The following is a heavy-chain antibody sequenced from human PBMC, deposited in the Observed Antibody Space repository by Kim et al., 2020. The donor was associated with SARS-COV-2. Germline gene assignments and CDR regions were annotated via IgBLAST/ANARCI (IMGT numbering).Heavy chain of an antibody. V-gene: IGHV1-3*01. CDR3: ARGPVPGYRLDYYYYGMDV. Sequence: ASVKVSCKASGYTFTSYAMHWVRQAPGQRLEWMGWINAGNGNTKYSQKFQGRVTITRDTSASTAYMELSSLRSEDTAVYYCARGPVPGYRLDYYYYGMDVWGQGTTVTVSS. D-gene: IGHD5-12*01. CDR2: INAGNGNT. J-gene: IGHJ6*02. CDR1: GYTFTSYA.